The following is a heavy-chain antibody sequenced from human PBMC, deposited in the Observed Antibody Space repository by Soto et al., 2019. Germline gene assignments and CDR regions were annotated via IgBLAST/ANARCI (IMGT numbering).Heavy chain of an antibody. CDR3: ARGRRAFAARLFDY. J-gene: IGHJ4*02. CDR2: INHSGST. CDR1: GGSFSGYY. V-gene: IGHV4-34*01. Sequence: PSETLSLTCAVYGGSFSGYYWSWIRQPPGKGLEWIGEINHSGSTNYNPSLKSRVTISVDTSKNQFSLKLSSVTAADTAVYYCARGRRAFAARLFDYWGQGTLVTVSS. D-gene: IGHD6-6*01.